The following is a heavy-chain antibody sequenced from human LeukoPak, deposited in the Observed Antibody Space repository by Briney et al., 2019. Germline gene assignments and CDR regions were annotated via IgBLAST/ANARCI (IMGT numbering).Heavy chain of an antibody. CDR3: ARDGPYYYGLDV. Sequence: SQTLSLTCAVSGDXVSSNSAAWNWIRQSPSRGLEWLGRTYYRSKWYNDYAVSVRGRVAINPDTSKNQFSLQLTSVTPEDTAVYYCARDGPYYYGLDVWGQGTTVIVSS. J-gene: IGHJ6*02. CDR1: GDXVSSNSAA. CDR2: TYYRSKWYN. V-gene: IGHV6-1*01.